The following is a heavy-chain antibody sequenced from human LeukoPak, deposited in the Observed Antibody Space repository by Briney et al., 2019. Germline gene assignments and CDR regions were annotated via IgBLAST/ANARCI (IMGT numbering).Heavy chain of an antibody. V-gene: IGHV4-34*01. CDR3: ARGDVSTRARYSGSSRSFDY. Sequence: SETLSLTCAVYGGSFSGYYWSWIRQPPGKGLEWIGEINHSGSTNYNPSLKSRVTISVDTSKNQFSLKLSSVTAADTAVYYCARGDVSTRARYSGSSRSFDYWGQGTLVTVSS. D-gene: IGHD1-26*01. CDR2: INHSGST. J-gene: IGHJ4*02. CDR1: GGSFSGYY.